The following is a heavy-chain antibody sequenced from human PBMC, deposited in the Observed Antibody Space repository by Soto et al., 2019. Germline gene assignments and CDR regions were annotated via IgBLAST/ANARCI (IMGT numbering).Heavy chain of an antibody. CDR2: ISGSGGST. D-gene: IGHD5-12*01. J-gene: IGHJ4*02. Sequence: GGSLRLSCAASGFTFSSYAMNWVRQAPGKGLEWVSTISGSGGSTYYADSVKGRFTISRENSKNTVYLQMNSLRAEDTAVYYCARLRFGYSFDCWGQGTLVTVSS. V-gene: IGHV3-23*01. CDR1: GFTFSSYA. CDR3: ARLRFGYSFDC.